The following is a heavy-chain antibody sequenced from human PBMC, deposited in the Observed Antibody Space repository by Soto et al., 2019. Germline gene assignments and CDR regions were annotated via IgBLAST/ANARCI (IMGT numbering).Heavy chain of an antibody. Sequence: SETLSLTCTVSGGSISSYYWSWIRQPPGKGLEWIGYIYYSGSTNYNPSLKSRVTISVDTSKNQFSLKLSSVTAADTAVYYCARAPVGEPEGYYYYYMDVWGKGTTVTVSS. D-gene: IGHD3-10*01. CDR3: ARAPVGEPEGYYYYYMDV. CDR1: GGSISSYY. CDR2: IYYSGST. V-gene: IGHV4-59*01. J-gene: IGHJ6*03.